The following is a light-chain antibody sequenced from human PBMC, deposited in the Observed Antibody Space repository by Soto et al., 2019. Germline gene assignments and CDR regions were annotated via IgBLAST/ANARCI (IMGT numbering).Light chain of an antibody. Sequence: QSVLTQPPSVSAAPGQKVTISCSGSSSNIGNNYVSWFQQLPGTAPKLLSYDNNKRPSGIPDRFSGSKSGTSATLGITGLQTGDEADYYCGAWDSSLSGGVFGGGTKLTVL. V-gene: IGLV1-51*01. CDR3: GAWDSSLSGGV. CDR2: DNN. J-gene: IGLJ2*01. CDR1: SSNIGNNY.